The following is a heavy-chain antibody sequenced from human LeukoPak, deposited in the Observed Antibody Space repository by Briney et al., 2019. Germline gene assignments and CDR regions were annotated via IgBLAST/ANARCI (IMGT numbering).Heavy chain of an antibody. J-gene: IGHJ4*02. D-gene: IGHD1-20*01. CDR1: GFPFSSYA. Sequence: GGPLLLSAAASGFPFSSYARGGVRPPPGRGRGGVSAISGSGASTYYPASGKGRFTISRYKCKNTLYLQINSLRAEGPAVYACAKSRNNWEGSHFDSSGQGALVTASS. V-gene: IGHV3-23*01. CDR2: ISGSGAST. CDR3: AKSRNNWEGSHFDS.